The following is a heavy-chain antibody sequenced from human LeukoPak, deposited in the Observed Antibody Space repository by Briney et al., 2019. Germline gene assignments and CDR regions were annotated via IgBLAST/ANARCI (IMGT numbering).Heavy chain of an antibody. CDR2: IWYDGSNK. Sequence: GGSLRLSCAASGFTFSSYGMHWVRQAPGKGLEWVAVIWYDGSNKYYADSVKGRFTISRDNSKSTLYLQMNSLRAEDTAVYYCARDNSGSYPNFDYWGQGTLVTVSS. J-gene: IGHJ4*02. V-gene: IGHV3-33*01. D-gene: IGHD1-26*01. CDR3: ARDNSGSYPNFDY. CDR1: GFTFSSYG.